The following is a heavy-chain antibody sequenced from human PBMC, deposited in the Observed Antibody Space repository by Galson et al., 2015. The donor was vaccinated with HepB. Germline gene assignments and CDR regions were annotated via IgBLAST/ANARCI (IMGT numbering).Heavy chain of an antibody. CDR2: ISYDGSNK. V-gene: IGHV3-30-3*01. J-gene: IGHJ4*02. D-gene: IGHD5-12*01. CDR1: GFTFSSYA. Sequence: SLRLSCAASGFTFSSYAMHWVRQAPGKGLEWVAVISYDGSNKYYADSVKGRFTISRDNTQNSLYLQMNSLRAEDTAVYYCARARYSGYDSRTSDYFDCWGQGTLVTVSS. CDR3: ARARYSGYDSRTSDYFDC.